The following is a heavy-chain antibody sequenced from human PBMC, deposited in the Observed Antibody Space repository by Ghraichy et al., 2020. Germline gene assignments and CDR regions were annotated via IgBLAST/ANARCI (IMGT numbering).Heavy chain of an antibody. Sequence: SQTLSLTCTVSGGSISDYFWCWIRQPPGKGLEWIGHISYSGSTNYNASLKSRVTMPLDTSKSHFSLKLSSVTAADTAVYYCARRHQLLYRGPHNWFDPWGQGILVTVSS. CDR3: ARRHQLLYRGPHNWFDP. V-gene: IGHV4-59*01. D-gene: IGHD2-2*02. CDR1: GGSISDYF. CDR2: ISYSGST. J-gene: IGHJ5*02.